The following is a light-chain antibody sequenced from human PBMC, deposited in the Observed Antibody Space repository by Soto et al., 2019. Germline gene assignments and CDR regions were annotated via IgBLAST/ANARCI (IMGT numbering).Light chain of an antibody. J-gene: IGKJ3*01. CDR1: QSVSSF. V-gene: IGKV3-11*01. CDR2: DAS. Sequence: ETILTQSPATLSLSPGERATLSCRASQSVSSFLAWYQQKPGQAPRLLIYDASNRATGVPARFSGSGSGTDITLTISSLEAEEFAVYYCLQRSNWPPFTFGPGTKVDIK. CDR3: LQRSNWPPFT.